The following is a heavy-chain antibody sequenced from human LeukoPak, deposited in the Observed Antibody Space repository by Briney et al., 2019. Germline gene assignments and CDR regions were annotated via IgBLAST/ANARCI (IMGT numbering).Heavy chain of an antibody. CDR1: GYTLTELS. D-gene: IGHD6-19*01. V-gene: IGHV1-24*01. CDR2: FDPEDGET. J-gene: IGHJ4*02. CDR3: ATDSSGWFPFDY. Sequence: ASVKVSCKVSGYTLTELSMHWVRQAPGKGLEWMGGFDPEDGETIYAQKFQGRVTVTEDTSTDTAYMELSSLRSEDTAVYYCATDSSGWFPFDYWGQGTLVTVSS.